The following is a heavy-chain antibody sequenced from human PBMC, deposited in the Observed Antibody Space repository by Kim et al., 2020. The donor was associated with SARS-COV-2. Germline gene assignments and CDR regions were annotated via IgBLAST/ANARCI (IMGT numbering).Heavy chain of an antibody. CDR1: GFTFSSYA. V-gene: IGHV3-30-3*01. J-gene: IGHJ3*02. Sequence: GGSLRLSCAASGFTFSSYAMHWVRQAPGKGLEWVAVISYDGSNKYYADSVKGRFTISRDNSNTLYLQMNSLRAEDTAVYYCARVMRAFDIWGQGTMVTVSS. CDR2: ISYDGSNK. D-gene: IGHD2-8*01. CDR3: ARVMRAFDI.